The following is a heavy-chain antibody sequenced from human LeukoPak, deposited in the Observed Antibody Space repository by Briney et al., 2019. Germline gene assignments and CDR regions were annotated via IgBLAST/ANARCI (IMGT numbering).Heavy chain of an antibody. CDR2: ISRNSGSI. CDR3: AKDIRPIAAAGTFDY. V-gene: IGHV3-9*01. D-gene: IGHD6-13*01. Sequence: GGSLRLSCAASGFTFDDYAMHWVRQAPGKGLEWVSNISRNSGSIGYADSVKGRFTISRDNAKNSLYLQMNSLRAEDTALYYCAKDIRPIAAAGTFDYWGQGTLVTVSS. J-gene: IGHJ4*02. CDR1: GFTFDDYA.